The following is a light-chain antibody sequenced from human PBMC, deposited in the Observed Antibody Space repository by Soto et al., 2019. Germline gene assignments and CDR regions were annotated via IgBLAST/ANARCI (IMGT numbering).Light chain of an antibody. CDR1: NSNIGINT. CDR2: SNN. Sequence: QSVLTQPPSASGTPGQRVTISCSGSNSNIGINTVNWYQQIPGMAPKLLIYSNNQRPSGVPDRFSGSKSGTSASLAISGLRSEDEADYYCSSWDDSLNGRVFGGGTKLTVL. CDR3: SSWDDSLNGRV. J-gene: IGLJ3*02. V-gene: IGLV1-44*01.